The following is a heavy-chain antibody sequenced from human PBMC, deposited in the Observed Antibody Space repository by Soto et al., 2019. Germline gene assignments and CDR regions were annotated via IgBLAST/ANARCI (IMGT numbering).Heavy chain of an antibody. D-gene: IGHD3-16*01. J-gene: IGHJ4*02. Sequence: QVQLQESGPGLVKPSQTLSLTCTVSGGSISSGGYYWGWIRQHPGKGLEWIGYSYYSGSTYYNTSLQSRVTISVDTSKNQFSLKLSSVTAADTAVYYCARVEGVGAHFDYWGQGTLVTVSS. CDR2: SYYSGST. V-gene: IGHV4-31*03. CDR1: GGSISSGGYY. CDR3: ARVEGVGAHFDY.